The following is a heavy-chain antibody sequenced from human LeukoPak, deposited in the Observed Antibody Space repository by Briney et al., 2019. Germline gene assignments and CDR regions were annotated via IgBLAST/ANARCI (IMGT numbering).Heavy chain of an antibody. CDR2: IFTTGGA. CDR1: GGSIGTYF. D-gene: IGHD7-27*01. V-gene: IGHV4-4*07. Sequence: PSETLSLTCTVSGGSIGTYFWSWIRQPPGKGLEWIGRIFTTGGANYDPSLKSRVAMSLDTSKNLFYLKLNSVTAADTAVYYCVRDGPSWGLLWGQGALVTVSS. J-gene: IGHJ4*02. CDR3: VRDGPSWGLL.